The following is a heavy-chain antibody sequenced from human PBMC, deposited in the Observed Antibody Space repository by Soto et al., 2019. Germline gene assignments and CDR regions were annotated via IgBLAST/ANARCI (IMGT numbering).Heavy chain of an antibody. CDR1: GFTFSSYS. V-gene: IGHV3-48*01. CDR2: ISSSSSTI. CDR3: ARATGSPYYYYYYMDV. D-gene: IGHD3-10*01. Sequence: GGSLRLSCAASGFTFSSYSMNWVRQAPGKGLEWVSYISSSSSTIYYADSVKGRFTISRDNAKNSLYLQMNSLRAEDTAVYYCARATGSPYYYYYYMDVWGKGTTVTVSS. J-gene: IGHJ6*03.